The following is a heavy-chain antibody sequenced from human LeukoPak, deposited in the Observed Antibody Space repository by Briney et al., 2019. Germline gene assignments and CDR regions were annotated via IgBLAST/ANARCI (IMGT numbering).Heavy chain of an antibody. V-gene: IGHV1-69*13. J-gene: IGHJ6*02. D-gene: IGHD3-22*01. CDR3: ARDAYYYDSSGYTDGMDV. CDR2: IIPIFGTA. CDR1: GGTFSSYA. Sequence: ASVNVSCKASGGTFSSYAISWVRQAPGQGLEWMGGIIPIFGTANYAQKFQGRVTITADESTSTAYMELSSLRSEDTAVYYCARDAYYYDSSGYTDGMDVWGQGTTVTVSS.